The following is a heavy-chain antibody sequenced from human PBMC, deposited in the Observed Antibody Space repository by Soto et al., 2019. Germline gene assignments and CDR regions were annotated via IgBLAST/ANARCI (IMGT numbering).Heavy chain of an antibody. D-gene: IGHD5-12*01. CDR1: GDSVTNGFY. CDR3: VGYTASHNRFDP. Sequence: SETLSLTCTVSGDSVTNGFYWGWIRQSAGQGLECLGTVYPSGNTYYNPSVRGRVSMSIDPSKNQFSLSLTSVTAADTARYFCVGYTASHNRFDPWGQGTLVTVSS. CDR2: VYPSGNT. J-gene: IGHJ5*02. V-gene: IGHV4-38-2*02.